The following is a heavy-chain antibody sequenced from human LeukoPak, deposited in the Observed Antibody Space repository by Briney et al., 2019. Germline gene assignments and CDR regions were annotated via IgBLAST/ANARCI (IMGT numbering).Heavy chain of an antibody. Sequence: ASVKVSCKASGYTFTGSYIHWMRQAPGQGLEWMAWINPNSGGTKYSQKFQGRVTVTRDTSTSTAYMELSGLRADDTAVYYCARVAYCTKGVCLNSDLWGQGTLVTVSS. D-gene: IGHD2-8*01. J-gene: IGHJ4*02. CDR1: GYTFTGSY. V-gene: IGHV1-2*02. CDR3: ARVAYCTKGVCLNSDL. CDR2: INPNSGGT.